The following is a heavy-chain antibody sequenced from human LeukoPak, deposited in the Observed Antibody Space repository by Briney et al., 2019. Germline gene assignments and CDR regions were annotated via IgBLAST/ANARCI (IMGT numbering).Heavy chain of an antibody. V-gene: IGHV1-69*05. D-gene: IGHD3-10*01. CDR1: GGTFSSYA. J-gene: IGHJ5*02. CDR2: IIPIFGTA. CDR3: AKDTGYYGSGRFDP. Sequence: SVKVSCKASGGTFSSYAISWVRQAPGQGLEWMGGIIPIFGTANYAQKFQGRVTITTDESTSTAYMELSSLRSEDTALYYCAKDTGYYGSGRFDPWGQGTLVTVSS.